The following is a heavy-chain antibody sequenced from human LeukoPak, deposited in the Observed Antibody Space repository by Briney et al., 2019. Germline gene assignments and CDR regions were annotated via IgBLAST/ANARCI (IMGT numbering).Heavy chain of an antibody. Sequence: SETLSLTCTVSGGSVSNYYWSWIRQPPGKGLEWIGYIFYSGSTSYNPSLKSRVTISSDTSKNQFSLRLTSVTAADTAVYYCAGAYCGGDCYSGRTFDIWGQGTMVTVSS. CDR3: AGAYCGGDCYSGRTFDI. V-gene: IGHV4-59*02. D-gene: IGHD2-21*02. CDR2: IFYSGST. J-gene: IGHJ3*02. CDR1: GGSVSNYY.